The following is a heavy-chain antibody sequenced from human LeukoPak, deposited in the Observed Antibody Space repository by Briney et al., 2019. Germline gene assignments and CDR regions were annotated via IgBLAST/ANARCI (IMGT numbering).Heavy chain of an antibody. V-gene: IGHV5-51*01. Sequence: NRGESLKISCKGSGSSFTSYWIGWVRHVPGKGLEYMGIIYPGDSDTRYSPSFQGQVTISADKSISTAYLQWSSLKASDTAMYYCATLGGYGSFFDYWGQGTLVTVSS. CDR3: ATLGGYGSFFDY. J-gene: IGHJ4*02. CDR1: GSSFTSYW. CDR2: IYPGDSDT. D-gene: IGHD3-10*01.